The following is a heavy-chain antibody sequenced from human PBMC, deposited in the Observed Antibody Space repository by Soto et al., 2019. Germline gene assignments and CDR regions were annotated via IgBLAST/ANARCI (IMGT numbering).Heavy chain of an antibody. D-gene: IGHD6-19*01. Sequence: GESLKISCKGSGYIFTPYWIGCVRQMPGKGLEWMGIIYPGDSDTKYSPSLQGQVSISVDTSISTAYLQWTSLKASDTAMYYCARSRRGAYSSGWYSPSGYYNYGIDVWGQGTKVTVSS. V-gene: IGHV5-51*01. J-gene: IGHJ6*02. CDR1: GYIFTPYW. CDR2: IYPGDSDT. CDR3: ARSRRGAYSSGWYSPSGYYNYGIDV.